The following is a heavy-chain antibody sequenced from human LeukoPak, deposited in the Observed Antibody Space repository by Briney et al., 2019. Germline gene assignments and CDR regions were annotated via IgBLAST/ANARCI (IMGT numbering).Heavy chain of an antibody. CDR3: ARGDGGPYNWFDP. D-gene: IGHD4-23*01. Sequence: PSETLSLTCTVSGGSISRTNHYWGWIRQPPGKGLEWIGNIYYSGSTYYNPSLKSRVTISLDTSKNQFSLKLSSVTAADTAVYYCARGDGGPYNWFDPWGQGTLVTVSS. V-gene: IGHV4-39*07. J-gene: IGHJ5*02. CDR2: IYYSGST. CDR1: GGSISRTNHY.